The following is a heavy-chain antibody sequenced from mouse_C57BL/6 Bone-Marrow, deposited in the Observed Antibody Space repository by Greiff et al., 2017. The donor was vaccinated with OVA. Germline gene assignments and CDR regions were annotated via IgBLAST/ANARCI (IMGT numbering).Heavy chain of an antibody. D-gene: IGHD1-1*01. CDR1: GYAFSSSW. V-gene: IGHV1-82*01. CDR3: ARGSSYHYWYFDV. J-gene: IGHJ1*03. CDR2: IYPGDGDT. Sequence: QVQLQQSGPELVKPGASVKISCKASGYAFSSSWMNWVKQRPGKGLEWIGRIYPGDGDTNYNGKFKGKATLTADKASSTAYMQLSILTSEDSAVYFCARGSSYHYWYFDVWGTGTTVTVSS.